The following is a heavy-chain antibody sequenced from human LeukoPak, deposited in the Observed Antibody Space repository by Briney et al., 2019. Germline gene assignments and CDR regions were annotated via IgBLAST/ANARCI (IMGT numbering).Heavy chain of an antibody. J-gene: IGHJ3*02. CDR3: ARDGHRRYHYDSSGREDAFDI. CDR2: ISAYNGNT. Sequence: ASVKFSCKASGYTFTSYGISWVRQATGQGLEWLGCISAYNGNTNYAQKLQGRVTMTTDTSTSTAYMELRSLRSDDTAVYYCARDGHRRYHYDSSGREDAFDIWGQGTVVTVSS. D-gene: IGHD3-22*01. V-gene: IGHV1-18*01. CDR1: GYTFTSYG.